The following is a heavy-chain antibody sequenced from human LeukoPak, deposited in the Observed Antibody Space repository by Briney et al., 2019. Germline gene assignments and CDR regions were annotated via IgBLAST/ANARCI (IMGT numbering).Heavy chain of an antibody. D-gene: IGHD6-13*01. Sequence: PSETLSLTCTAPGGSISSYYWSWIRQPPGKGLEWIGYIYYSGSTYYNPSLKSRVTISVDTSKNQFSLKLSSVTAADTAVYYCARTIAAAGIRYYYYYMDVWGKGTTVTVSS. CDR2: IYYSGST. CDR3: ARTIAAAGIRYYYYYMDV. V-gene: IGHV4-59*12. J-gene: IGHJ6*03. CDR1: GGSISSYY.